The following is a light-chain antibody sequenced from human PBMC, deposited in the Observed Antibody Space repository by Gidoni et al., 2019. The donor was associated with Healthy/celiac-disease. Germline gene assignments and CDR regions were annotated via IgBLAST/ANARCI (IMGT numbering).Light chain of an antibody. J-gene: IGKJ1*01. Sequence: EIVSTQSPATLSLSPGERATLSCRASQSVSSYLAWYQQKPCQAPRLLIYDASNSATGIPARFSGSGSGTDFTLTISSLEPEDFAVYYCQQRSNWPWTFGQGTKVEIK. CDR3: QQRSNWPWT. CDR1: QSVSSY. V-gene: IGKV3-11*01. CDR2: DAS.